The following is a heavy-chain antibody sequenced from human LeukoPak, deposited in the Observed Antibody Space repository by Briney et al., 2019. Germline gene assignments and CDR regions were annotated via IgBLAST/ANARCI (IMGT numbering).Heavy chain of an antibody. CDR1: GYSFTSYW. CDR3: ARLSSGYYSDY. J-gene: IGHJ4*02. Sequence: GESLKISCKGSGYSFTSYWIGWVRQLPGRGLEWMGIIYPGDSDTRYSPSFQGQVTISADKSISTAYLQRSSLKASDTAMYYCARLSSGYYSDYWGQGTLVTVSS. V-gene: IGHV5-51*01. D-gene: IGHD3-22*01. CDR2: IYPGDSDT.